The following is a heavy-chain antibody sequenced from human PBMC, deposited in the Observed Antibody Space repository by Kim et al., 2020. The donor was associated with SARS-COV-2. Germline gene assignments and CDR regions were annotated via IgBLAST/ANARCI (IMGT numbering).Heavy chain of an antibody. Sequence: STYYNPSLKSRVTISVDTSKNQFSLKLSSVTAADTAVYYCARQSSSGIDYWGQGTLVTVSS. CDR2: ST. CDR3: ARQSSSGIDY. V-gene: IGHV4-39*01. D-gene: IGHD6-19*01. J-gene: IGHJ4*02.